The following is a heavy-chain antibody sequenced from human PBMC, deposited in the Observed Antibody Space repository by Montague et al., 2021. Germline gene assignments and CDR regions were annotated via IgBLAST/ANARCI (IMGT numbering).Heavy chain of an antibody. Sequence: TLSLTCAVSGGSISSTAYYWSWIRQHPGKGLEWIGYIYYSGGTYHNPSLKSRVTISVDTSQNQFSLNLNSVTAADTAVYYCARVGATVTAPFDFWGQGTLVTVSS. D-gene: IGHD4-17*01. CDR2: IYYSGGT. CDR3: ARVGATVTAPFDF. J-gene: IGHJ4*02. CDR1: GGSISSTAYY. V-gene: IGHV4-31*11.